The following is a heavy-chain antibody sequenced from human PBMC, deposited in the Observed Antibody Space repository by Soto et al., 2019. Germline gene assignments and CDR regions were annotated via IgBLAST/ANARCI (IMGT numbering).Heavy chain of an antibody. J-gene: IGHJ4*02. D-gene: IGHD3-3*01. CDR3: ARRVDFWSGYYDF. CDR2: IYYSGNT. CDR1: GGSFSGYY. Sequence: SETLSLTCAVYGGSFSGYYWNWVRQPPGKGLESIGRIYYSGNTNYNPSLKSRVTISVDTSKNQFSLKLTSVSAADTAMYYCARRVDFWSGYYDFWGQGHLVTVSS. V-gene: IGHV4-34*01.